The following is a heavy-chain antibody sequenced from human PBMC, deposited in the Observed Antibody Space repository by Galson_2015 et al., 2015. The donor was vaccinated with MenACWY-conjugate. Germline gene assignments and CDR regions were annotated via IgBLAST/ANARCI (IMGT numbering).Heavy chain of an antibody. Sequence: SVKVSCKASGYTFTSYGISWVRQAPGQGLEWMGWISAYNGNTNYAQKLQGRVTMTTDTSTSTAYMELRSLRSDDTAVYYCARDEATIFGVVIYFDYWGQGTLVTVSS. V-gene: IGHV1-18*01. J-gene: IGHJ4*02. CDR3: ARDEATIFGVVIYFDY. D-gene: IGHD3-3*01. CDR2: ISAYNGNT. CDR1: GYTFTSYG.